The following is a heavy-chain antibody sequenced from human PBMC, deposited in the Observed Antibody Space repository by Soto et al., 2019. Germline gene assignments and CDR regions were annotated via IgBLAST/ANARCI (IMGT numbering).Heavy chain of an antibody. D-gene: IGHD2-21*02. CDR2: IKQDGSAN. CDR1: GFTLRSYW. CDR3: ARGTYCGADCRYYFDS. V-gene: IGHV3-7*01. J-gene: IGHJ4*02. Sequence: GGSLRLSCSASGFTLRSYWMSWVRQAPGKGLEWVANIKQDGSANNYLDSVKGRFTISRDNAENSLYLEMSSLRVEDTAIYYCARGTYCGADCRYYFDSWGQGTLVTVSS.